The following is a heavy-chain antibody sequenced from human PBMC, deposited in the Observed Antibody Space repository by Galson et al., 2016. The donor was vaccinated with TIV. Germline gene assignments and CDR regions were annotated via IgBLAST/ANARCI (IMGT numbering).Heavy chain of an antibody. CDR3: ASVAWFPGLSLDN. Sequence: SAKVACKVAGDSLSDLSMHWVRQAPGKGLEWKAGFGPEQHKKIYARKLEGRVTLTDDTSTDTAFLELSSLSFEDTAVYYCASVAWFPGLSLDNWGQGTLVIVSS. J-gene: IGHJ4*02. D-gene: IGHD2/OR15-2a*01. CDR1: GDSLSDLS. V-gene: IGHV1-24*01. CDR2: FGPEQHKK.